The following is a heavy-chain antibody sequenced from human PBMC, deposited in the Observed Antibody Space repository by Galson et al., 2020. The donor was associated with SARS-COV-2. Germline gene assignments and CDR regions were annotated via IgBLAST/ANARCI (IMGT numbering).Heavy chain of an antibody. Sequence: SETLSLTCTVSGGSISSGGYYWSWIRQHPGKGLEWIGYIYYSGSTYYNPSLKSRVTISVDTSKNQFSLKLSSVTAADTAVYYCARDWGYYDSRTYYYYYYGMDVWGQGTTVTVSS. J-gene: IGHJ6*02. D-gene: IGHD3-22*01. V-gene: IGHV4-31*03. CDR1: GGSISSGGYY. CDR2: IYYSGST. CDR3: ARDWGYYDSRTYYYYYYGMDV.